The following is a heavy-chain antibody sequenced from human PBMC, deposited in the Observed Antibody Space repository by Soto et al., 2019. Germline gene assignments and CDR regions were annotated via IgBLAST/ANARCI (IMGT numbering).Heavy chain of an antibody. CDR1: GFTFSSYS. J-gene: IGHJ3*02. D-gene: IGHD3-3*01. CDR2: ISSSSSTI. Sequence: GGSLRLSCAASGFTFSSYSMNWVRQAPGKGLEWVSYISSSSSTIYYADSVKGRFTISRDNAKNSLYLQMNSLRAEDTAVYYCARAGLRFLEWLLPNDAFDIWGQGTMVTVSS. V-gene: IGHV3-48*01. CDR3: ARAGLRFLEWLLPNDAFDI.